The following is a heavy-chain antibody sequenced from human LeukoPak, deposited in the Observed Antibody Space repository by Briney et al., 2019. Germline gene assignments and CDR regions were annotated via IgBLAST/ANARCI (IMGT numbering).Heavy chain of an antibody. D-gene: IGHD3-10*01. CDR2: INHSGST. Sequence: SETLSLTCAVYGGSFSGYYWSWIRQPPGKGLEWIGEINHSGSTNYNPSLKSPVTISVDTSKNQFSLKLSSVTAADTVVYYCASPPGSGPWGQGTLVTVSS. V-gene: IGHV4-34*01. CDR3: ASPPGSGP. CDR1: GGSFSGYY. J-gene: IGHJ4*02.